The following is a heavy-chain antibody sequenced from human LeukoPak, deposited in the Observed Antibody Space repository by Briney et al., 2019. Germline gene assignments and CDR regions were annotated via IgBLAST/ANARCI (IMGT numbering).Heavy chain of an antibody. J-gene: IGHJ4*02. D-gene: IGHD1/OR15-1a*01. Sequence: PSETLSLTCTVSGSSISSYYWSWIRQPPGKGLEWIGYIYYSGSTNYNPSLKSRVTISVDTSKNQFSLKLSSVTAADTAVYYCARRRPASGTDPFDSWGQGILVTVSS. CDR1: GSSISSYY. V-gene: IGHV4-59*01. CDR2: IYYSGST. CDR3: ARRRPASGTDPFDS.